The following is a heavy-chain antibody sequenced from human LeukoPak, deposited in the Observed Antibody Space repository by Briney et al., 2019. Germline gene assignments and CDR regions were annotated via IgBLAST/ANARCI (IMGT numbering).Heavy chain of an antibody. Sequence: GGSLRLSCAASGFTVSSNYMSWVRQAPGKGLEWVSVIYSGGSTYYADSVKGRFTISRDNSKNTLYLQMNSLRADHTAVYYCVRGEFDPWGQGTLVTVSS. CDR3: VRGEFDP. D-gene: IGHD3-10*01. CDR1: GFTVSSNY. CDR2: IYSGGST. J-gene: IGHJ5*02. V-gene: IGHV3-66*01.